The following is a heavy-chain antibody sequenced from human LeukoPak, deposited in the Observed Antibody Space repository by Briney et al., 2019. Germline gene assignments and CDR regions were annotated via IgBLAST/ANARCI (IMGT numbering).Heavy chain of an antibody. CDR1: GFSVSNNY. V-gene: IGHV3-53*05. CDR2: IYSGGST. D-gene: IGHD2-15*01. Sequence: PGGSLRLSCTASGFSVSNNYMIWVRQAPGKGLEWVSIIYSGGSTYYAESVKGRFTISRDNSRNTLYLQMNSLRAEDTAVYYCAKDRGDFFDYWGQGTLVTVSS. J-gene: IGHJ4*02. CDR3: AKDRGDFFDY.